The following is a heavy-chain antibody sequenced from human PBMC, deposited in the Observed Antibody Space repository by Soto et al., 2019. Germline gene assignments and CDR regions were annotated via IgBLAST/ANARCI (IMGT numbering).Heavy chain of an antibody. CDR2: ISAYNGNT. J-gene: IGHJ4*02. D-gene: IGHD3-16*01. Sequence: QVQVMQSGPEVKKPGASVKVSCKASGYTFTSYGISWVRQAPGQGLEWLGWISAYNGNTKYAQKFQGRVTTTTDTSTRTAYMELRSLRSDDTATDYCATGPGVMFTGGDYWGQGTLVTVSS. CDR1: GYTFTSYG. V-gene: IGHV1-18*04. CDR3: ATGPGVMFTGGDY.